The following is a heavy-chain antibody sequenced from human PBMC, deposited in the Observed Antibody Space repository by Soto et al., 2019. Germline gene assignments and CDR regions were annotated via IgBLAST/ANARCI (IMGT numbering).Heavy chain of an antibody. CDR2: ISGSGGST. Sequence: GGSLRLSCAASGFTFSSYAMSWVRQAPGKGLEWVSAISGSGGSTYYADSVKGRFTISRDNSKNTLYLQMNSLRAEDTAVYYCAKGSIAARRGGGNDYWGQGTLVTVSS. J-gene: IGHJ4*02. CDR3: AKGSIAARRGGGNDY. V-gene: IGHV3-23*01. D-gene: IGHD6-6*01. CDR1: GFTFSSYA.